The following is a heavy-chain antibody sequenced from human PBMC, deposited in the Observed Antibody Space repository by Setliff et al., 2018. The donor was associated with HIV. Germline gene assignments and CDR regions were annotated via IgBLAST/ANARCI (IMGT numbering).Heavy chain of an antibody. D-gene: IGHD3-3*01. J-gene: IGHJ6*02. V-gene: IGHV1-2*02. CDR2: INPNNGGT. Sequence: ASVKVSCKASGYTFTGYYMHWVRQAPGQGLEWMGWINPNNGGTNYAQKFQGRVTMTRDTSISTAYMEVSRLRSDDTAVYYCARIFGDQGYYYGMDVWGQGTTVTVSS. CDR1: GYTFTGYY. CDR3: ARIFGDQGYYYGMDV.